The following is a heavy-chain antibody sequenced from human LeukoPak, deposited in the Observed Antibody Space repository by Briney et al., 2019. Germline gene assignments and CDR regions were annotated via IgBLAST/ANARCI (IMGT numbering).Heavy chain of an antibody. V-gene: IGHV3-23*01. CDR3: ARVGSIAAAGTPDY. CDR2: ISGSGGST. Sequence: GGSLRLSCAASGFTFSSYAMNWVRQAPGKGLDWVAAISGSGGSTYYADSVKGRFTTSRDNAKNSLYLQMNSLRAEDTAVYYCARVGSIAAAGTPDYWGQGTLVTVSS. J-gene: IGHJ4*02. CDR1: GFTFSSYA. D-gene: IGHD6-13*01.